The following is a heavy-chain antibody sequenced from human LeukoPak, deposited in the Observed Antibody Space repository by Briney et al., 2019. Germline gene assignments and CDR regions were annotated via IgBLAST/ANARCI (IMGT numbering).Heavy chain of an antibody. D-gene: IGHD2-2*01. CDR3: ASFLRYCSSVRCYGAFDI. J-gene: IGHJ3*02. Sequence: TGGSLRLSCAASGFTFDDYGMSWVRQAPGKGLEWVSGINWNGGSTGYADSVKGRFTISRDNAKNSLYLQMNSLSAEDTALYYCASFLRYCSSVRCYGAFDIWGQGTMVTVSS. CDR2: INWNGGST. CDR1: GFTFDDYG. V-gene: IGHV3-20*04.